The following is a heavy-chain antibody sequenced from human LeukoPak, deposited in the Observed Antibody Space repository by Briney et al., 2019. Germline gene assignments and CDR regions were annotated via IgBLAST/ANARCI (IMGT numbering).Heavy chain of an antibody. V-gene: IGHV1-69-2*01. J-gene: IGHJ4*02. D-gene: IGHD1-26*01. CDR2: VDPEDDET. CDR3: AARQRVGAIDY. CDR1: GYTFTDYY. Sequence: ASVKVSCKVSGYTFTDYYMHWVQQAPGKGLEWMGLVDPEDDETIYAEKFQGRVTITADTSTDTAYMELSSLRSEDTAVYYCAARQRVGAIDYWGQGTLVTVSS.